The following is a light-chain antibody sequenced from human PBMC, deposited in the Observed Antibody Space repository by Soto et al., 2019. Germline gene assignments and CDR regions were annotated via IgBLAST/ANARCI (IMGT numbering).Light chain of an antibody. J-gene: IGKJ1*01. V-gene: IGKV3-15*01. Sequence: EIVMTQSPATLSVPPGERATLSCRASRSVTSNLAWYQQKPGQAPRLLIYGASTRATGIPARFSGSGSGTEFTLTISSLQSEDFAVYYCQQYNNWPPWTFGQGTKVDIK. CDR2: GAS. CDR3: QQYNNWPPWT. CDR1: RSVTSN.